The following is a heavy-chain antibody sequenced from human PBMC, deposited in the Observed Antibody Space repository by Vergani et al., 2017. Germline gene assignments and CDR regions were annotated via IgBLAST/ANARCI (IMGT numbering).Heavy chain of an antibody. CDR2: INHSGST. CDR3: ARGLLRRYCSSTSCYNYYYCYMDV. D-gene: IGHD2-2*01. V-gene: IGHV4-34*01. Sequence: QVQLQQWGAGLLKPSETLSLTCAVYGGSFSGYYWSWIRQPPGKGLEWIGEINHSGSTNYNPSLKSQVTISVDTSKNQFSLKLSSVTAADTGVYYWARGLLRRYCSSTSCYNYYYCYMDVWGKGTTVTVSS. CDR1: GGSFSGYY. J-gene: IGHJ6*03.